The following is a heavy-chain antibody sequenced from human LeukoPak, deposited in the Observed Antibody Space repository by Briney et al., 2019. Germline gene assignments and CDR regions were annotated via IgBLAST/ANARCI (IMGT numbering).Heavy chain of an antibody. CDR3: ASGEGSSRAFYYYMDV. V-gene: IGHV7-4-1*02. Sequence: ASVKVSCKASGYTFTSYAMNWVRQAPGQGLEWMGWIDTNTGNSTFAQGFTGRSVFSLDTSVSTAYLQISSLKAEDTAVYYCASGEGSSRAFYYYMDVWGKGTTVTVSS. D-gene: IGHD6-13*01. CDR1: GYTFTSYA. CDR2: IDTNTGNS. J-gene: IGHJ6*03.